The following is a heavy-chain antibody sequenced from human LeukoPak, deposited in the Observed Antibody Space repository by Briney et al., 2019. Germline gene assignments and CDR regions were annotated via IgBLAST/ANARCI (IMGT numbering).Heavy chain of an antibody. CDR2: IRQDGIEK. Sequence: GGSLRLSCAASGFTFSNYWMSWVRQAPGKGLECVAHIRQDGIEKYYADSVKGRFTISRDNAKNSLSLQMNSLRVEDTAVYYCAKESPGYCTGTSCWDSWGQGTLVTVSS. CDR3: AKESPGYCTGTSCWDS. J-gene: IGHJ4*02. V-gene: IGHV3-7*05. CDR1: GFTFSNYW. D-gene: IGHD2-2*01.